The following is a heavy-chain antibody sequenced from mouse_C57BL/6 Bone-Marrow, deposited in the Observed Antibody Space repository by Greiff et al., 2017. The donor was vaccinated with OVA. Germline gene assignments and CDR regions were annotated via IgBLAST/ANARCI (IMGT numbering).Heavy chain of an antibody. D-gene: IGHD1-1*01. CDR3: TREDYGSPWFAY. V-gene: IGHV5-9-1*02. CDR2: ISSGGDYI. CDR1: GFTFSSYA. Sequence: EVQVVESGEGLVKPGGSLKLSCAASGFTFSSYAMSWVRQTPEKRLEWVAYISSGGDYIYYADTVKGRFTISRDNARNTLYLQMSSLKSEDTAMYYCTREDYGSPWFAYWGQGTLVTVSA. J-gene: IGHJ3*01.